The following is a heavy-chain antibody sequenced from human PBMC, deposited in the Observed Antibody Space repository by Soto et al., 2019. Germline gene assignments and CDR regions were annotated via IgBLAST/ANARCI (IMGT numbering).Heavy chain of an antibody. CDR1: GFTFISAL. J-gene: IGHJ4*02. CDR2: IKSQNDGGTT. D-gene: IGHD3-3*02. V-gene: IGHV3-15*07. CDR3: TADLPAFIPQVDS. Sequence: GGSLTLSFVASGFTFISALVKLVRQDPGKGLEWVGRIKSQNDGGTTDYAAPVRDRFTISKDDSINTLYLQMNSLQTEDTGVYFCTADLPAFIPQVDSWGQGT.